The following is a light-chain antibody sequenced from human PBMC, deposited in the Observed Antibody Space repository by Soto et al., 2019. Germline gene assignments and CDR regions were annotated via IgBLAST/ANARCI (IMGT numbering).Light chain of an antibody. CDR3: SSYTSSIPDWV. CDR1: SSDVGGYNY. V-gene: IGLV2-14*01. CDR2: EVS. J-gene: IGLJ3*02. Sequence: QSALTQPASVSGSPGQSITISCTGTSSDVGGYNYVSWYQQHPGKAPKLMIYEVSNRPSGVSNRFSGSKSGNTASLTISGLQAEDEADYYCSSYTSSIPDWVFGGGTKLTVL.